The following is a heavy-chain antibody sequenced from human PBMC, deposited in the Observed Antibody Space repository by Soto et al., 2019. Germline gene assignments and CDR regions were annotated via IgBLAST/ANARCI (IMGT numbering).Heavy chain of an antibody. V-gene: IGHV3-53*01. D-gene: IGHD1-1*01. CDR2: IYSGGST. CDR3: ARAYKWDEGYFDY. CDR1: GLTVSSNY. Sequence: DVQLVESGGHLIQPGGSLRLSCAASGLTVSSNYMTWVRQAPGQGLEWVSVIYSGGSTYYADSVKGRFAISRDNSRETVYHQMDSLRAEDTAVYCCARAYKWDEGYFDYWGRGALVTVSS. J-gene: IGHJ4*02.